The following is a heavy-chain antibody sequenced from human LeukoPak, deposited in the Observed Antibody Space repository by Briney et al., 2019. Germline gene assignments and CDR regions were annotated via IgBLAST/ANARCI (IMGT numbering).Heavy chain of an antibody. J-gene: IGHJ4*02. D-gene: IGHD3-16*01. CDR1: GGSISGYH. Sequence: SETLSLTCTVSGGSISGYHLHWFRQPPGKGLEWIGYIYNSGSTNYNPSLKSRVTISLDTSKNQFSLNLSSVTAADTAVYYCARGVAAVGGYWGQGTLVTVSS. CDR2: IYNSGST. CDR3: ARGVAAVGGY. V-gene: IGHV4-59*01.